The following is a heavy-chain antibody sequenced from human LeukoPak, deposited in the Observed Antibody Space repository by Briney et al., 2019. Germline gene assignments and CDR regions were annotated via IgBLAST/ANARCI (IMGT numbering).Heavy chain of an antibody. CDR1: GFTFNNYA. CDR3: AKGNNYYDSSGYYDY. V-gene: IGHV3-23*01. CDR2: ISGTGVNT. Sequence: QAGGSLRLSCAASGFTFNNYAMSWVRQAPGKGLEWVSFISGTGVNTYYTDSVKGRFTISRDNSKGTLYLQMNSLRAEDTALYYCAKGNNYYDSSGYYDYWGQGTLVTVSS. D-gene: IGHD3-22*01. J-gene: IGHJ4*02.